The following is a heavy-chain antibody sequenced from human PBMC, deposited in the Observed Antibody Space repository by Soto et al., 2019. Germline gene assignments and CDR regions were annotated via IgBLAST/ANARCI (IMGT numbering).Heavy chain of an antibody. J-gene: IGHJ4*02. CDR3: ATVFHMYSSLRIDY. V-gene: IGHV3-30-3*01. CDR1: GFTFSSYA. D-gene: IGHD1-26*01. Sequence: QVQLVESGGGVVQPGRSLRLSCAASGFTFSSYAMHWVRQAPGKGLEWVALISYDGSNKYFADSLKGRFTISRDNSQNTLYLQMNRLRAEDTAVYYCATVFHMYSSLRIDYGGQGTLVTVSS. CDR2: ISYDGSNK.